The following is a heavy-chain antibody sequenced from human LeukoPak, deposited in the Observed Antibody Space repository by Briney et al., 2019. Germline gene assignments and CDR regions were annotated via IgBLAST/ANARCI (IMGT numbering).Heavy chain of an antibody. V-gene: IGHV1-69*04. CDR2: IIPILGIA. Sequence: SVTVSCKASGGTFSSYDISWVRQAPGQGLEWMGRIIPILGIANYAQKFQGRVTITADKSTSTAYMELSSLRSEDTAVYYCARGQDSGSDAFDIWGQGTMVTVSS. CDR1: GGTFSSYD. CDR3: ARGQDSGSDAFDI. J-gene: IGHJ3*02. D-gene: IGHD3-10*01.